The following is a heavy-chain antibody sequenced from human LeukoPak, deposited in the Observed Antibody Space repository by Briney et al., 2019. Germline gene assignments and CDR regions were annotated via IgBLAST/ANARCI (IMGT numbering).Heavy chain of an antibody. CDR2: IIPIFGTA. Sequence: SVKVSCKASGGTFSSYAISWVRQAPGQGLEWMGEIIPIFGTANYAQKLQGRVTITTDESTSTAYMELSSLRSEDTAVYYCARVSVPYYYGSSNYGRFDYWGQGTLVTVSP. J-gene: IGHJ4*02. V-gene: IGHV1-69*05. CDR1: GGTFSSYA. CDR3: ARVSVPYYYGSSNYGRFDY. D-gene: IGHD3-22*01.